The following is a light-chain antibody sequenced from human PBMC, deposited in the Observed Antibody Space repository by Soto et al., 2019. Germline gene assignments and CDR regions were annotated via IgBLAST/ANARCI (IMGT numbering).Light chain of an antibody. V-gene: IGLV1-40*01. CDR2: GNT. Sequence: QSVLTQPPSVSGAPGQRVTISCTGSSSNIGAGYDVHWYQQLPGTAPKLLIYGNTNRPSGVPDRFSGSKSGTSAPLAITGLQDEDEADYCCQSYDSSLSSYVFGTGTKVTVL. CDR3: QSYDSSLSSYV. CDR1: SSNIGAGYD. J-gene: IGLJ1*01.